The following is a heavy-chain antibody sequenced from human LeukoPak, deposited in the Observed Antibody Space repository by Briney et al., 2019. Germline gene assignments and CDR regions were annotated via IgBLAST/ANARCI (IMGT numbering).Heavy chain of an antibody. V-gene: IGHV3-7*01. J-gene: IGHJ4*02. D-gene: IGHD6-13*01. Sequence: GGSLRLSCTASGFTFGDYAMSWVRQAPGKGLEWVANINQDGSEKYYVDSVEGRFTISRDNAKNSLYLQMNSLRAEDTALYYCARAASTGTVDYWGQGTLVTVSS. CDR3: ARAASTGTVDY. CDR1: GFTFGDYA. CDR2: INQDGSEK.